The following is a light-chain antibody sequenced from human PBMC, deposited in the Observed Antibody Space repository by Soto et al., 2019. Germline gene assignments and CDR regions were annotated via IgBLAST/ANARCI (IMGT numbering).Light chain of an antibody. CDR3: QQYSSYWT. CDR1: QSISSW. J-gene: IGKJ1*01. Sequence: DMQMSQSPSTLSASVGDRVTITFRAGQSISSWLAWYQQKPGKAPKFLIYDASNLESGVPSRFSGSGSGTEFTLTISSLQPDEFATYYCQQYSSYWTFGQGTKV. CDR2: DAS. V-gene: IGKV1-5*01.